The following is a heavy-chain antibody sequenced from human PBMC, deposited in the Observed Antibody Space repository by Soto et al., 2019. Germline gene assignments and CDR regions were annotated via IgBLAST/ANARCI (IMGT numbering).Heavy chain of an antibody. CDR2: ISNSGST. V-gene: IGHV4-61*01. CDR1: GDSVTSATYY. CDR3: ARVVWQVYYYYAMDV. J-gene: IGHJ6*02. Sequence: QAQLQESGPGLVKPSETLSLTCTGSGDSVTSATYYWTWIRQPPGKGLEWIGHISNSGSTHYNPSYKSRVTISVDKSKTQFSLNLRSVTAADMAVYYCARVVWQVYYYYAMDVWGQGTTVTVSS. D-gene: IGHD3-16*01.